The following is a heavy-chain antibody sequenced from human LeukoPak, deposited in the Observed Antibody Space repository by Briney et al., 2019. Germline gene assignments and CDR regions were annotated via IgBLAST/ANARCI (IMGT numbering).Heavy chain of an antibody. D-gene: IGHD2-2*01. J-gene: IGHJ6*02. Sequence: GRSLRLSCAASGFTFSSYAMHWVRQAPGKGLEWVAVISYDGSNKYYADSVKGRFTISRDNSKNTLYLQMNSLRAEDTAVYYCARDGSAMNYYYYYGMDVWGQGTTVTVSS. CDR2: ISYDGSNK. CDR3: ARDGSAMNYYYYYGMDV. V-gene: IGHV3-30-3*01. CDR1: GFTFSSYA.